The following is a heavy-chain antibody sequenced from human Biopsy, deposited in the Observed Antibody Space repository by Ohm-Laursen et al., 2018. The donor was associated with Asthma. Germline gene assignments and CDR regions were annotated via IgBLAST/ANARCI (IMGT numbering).Heavy chain of an antibody. CDR3: ARHDHRWDTYADF. CDR2: MYYGETT. V-gene: IGHV4-39*01. Sequence: PSETLSLTWTVSGASITSSAYYWGWIRQPPGKGLEWIGSMYYGETTYYSPSLKSRVTISVDTSKNQFSLILSSVTAADTAVHYCARHDHRWDTYADFWGQGTLVTVSS. CDR1: GASITSSAYY. J-gene: IGHJ4*02. D-gene: IGHD2-2*01.